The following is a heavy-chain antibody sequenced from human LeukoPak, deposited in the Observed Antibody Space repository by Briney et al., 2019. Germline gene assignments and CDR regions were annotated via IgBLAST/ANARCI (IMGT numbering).Heavy chain of an antibody. Sequence: PGRSLRLSCADSGFTFNDYAMHWVRQVPGKGLEWVGGINWNSGVVAYGASVKGRSTISRDNARNSLYLQVDSLRFEDTALYYCAKDLAVGTTPRVYAFDVWGQGALVTVSS. D-gene: IGHD1/OR15-1a*01. V-gene: IGHV3-9*01. CDR2: INWNSGVV. J-gene: IGHJ3*01. CDR1: GFTFNDYA. CDR3: AKDLAVGTTPRVYAFDV.